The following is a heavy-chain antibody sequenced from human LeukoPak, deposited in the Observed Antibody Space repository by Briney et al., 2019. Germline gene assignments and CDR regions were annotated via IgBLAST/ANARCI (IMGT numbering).Heavy chain of an antibody. D-gene: IGHD3-22*01. V-gene: IGHV1-69*05. CDR2: IIPIFGTA. Sequence: ASVKVSCKASGGTFSSYAISWVRQAPGQGLEWMGRIIPIFGTANYAQKFQGRVTITTDESTSTAYMELSSLRSEDTAVYYCARGYSSGYYYYFDYWGQGTLVTVSS. CDR1: GGTFSSYA. CDR3: ARGYSSGYYYYFDY. J-gene: IGHJ4*02.